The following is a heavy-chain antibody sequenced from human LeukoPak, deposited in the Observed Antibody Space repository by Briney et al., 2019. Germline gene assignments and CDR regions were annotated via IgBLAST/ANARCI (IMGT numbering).Heavy chain of an antibody. CDR1: GGTFRSYA. CDR3: ASSKSGSYLNFFDY. V-gene: IGHV1-69*01. D-gene: IGHD1-26*01. J-gene: IGHJ4*02. Sequence: GKFSCKASGGTFRSYAITWVRQAPGQGLEWMGGIIPIFGAANYAQKFQGRVTITADQSTSTAYMELSSLRTEETAVYYCASSKSGSYLNFFDYCGQGTLGTVSS. CDR2: IIPIFGAA.